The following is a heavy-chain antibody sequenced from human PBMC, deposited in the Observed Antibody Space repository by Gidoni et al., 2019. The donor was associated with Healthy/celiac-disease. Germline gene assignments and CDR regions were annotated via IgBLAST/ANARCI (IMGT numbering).Heavy chain of an antibody. J-gene: IGHJ4*02. D-gene: IGHD2-15*01. CDR2: ISGRGGST. V-gene: IGHV3-23*01. CDR1: GFTFSSYA. Sequence: EVQLLESGGGLVQPGGYLRLSCAASGFTFSSYAMSWVRQAPGKGLEWVSAISGRGGSTYYADSVKGRFTISRDNSKNTLYLQMNSLRAEDTAVYYCAKAPVAVVVAAKGLDYWGQGTLVTVSS. CDR3: AKAPVAVVVAAKGLDY.